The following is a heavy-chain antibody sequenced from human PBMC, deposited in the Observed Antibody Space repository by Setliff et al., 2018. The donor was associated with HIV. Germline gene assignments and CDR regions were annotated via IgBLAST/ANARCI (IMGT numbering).Heavy chain of an antibody. CDR1: GGTFSSYA. J-gene: IGHJ4*02. V-gene: IGHV1-2*06. CDR3: ARDGYCRTTSCHIDY. CDR2: INPNNGGT. D-gene: IGHD2-2*02. Sequence: GASVKVSCKASGGTFSSYAISWVRQAPGQGLEWMGRINPNNGGTNYAQKFQGRVTMTRDTSITTVYMELRTLTSDDTAVSYCARDGYCRTTSCHIDYWGQGTLVTVSS.